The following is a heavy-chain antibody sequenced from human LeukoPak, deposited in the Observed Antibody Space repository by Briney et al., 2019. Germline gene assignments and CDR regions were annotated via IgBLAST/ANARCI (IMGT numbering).Heavy chain of an antibody. D-gene: IGHD3-10*01. CDR1: GFSLTTSGVG. J-gene: IGHJ4*02. V-gene: IGHV2-70*01. CDR2: IDWDDEK. Sequence: ESGPTLVNPTQTLTLTCTFSGFSLTTSGVGVGWIRQPPGKALEWLALIDWDDEKYYSTSLKTRLTISKDTSENQVVLTMTNMAPVDTATYYCARTFYGSAPNLPDFDHWGQGTLVTVSS. CDR3: ARTFYGSAPNLPDFDH.